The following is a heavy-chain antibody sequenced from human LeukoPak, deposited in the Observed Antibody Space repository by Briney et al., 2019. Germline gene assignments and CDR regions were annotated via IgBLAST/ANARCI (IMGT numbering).Heavy chain of an antibody. CDR1: GFTFSSYG. Sequence: PGGSLRLSCAASGFTFSSYGMHWVRQAPGKGLEWVAVIWYDGSNKYYADSVKGRFTISRDNAKNSLYLQMNSLRAEDTAVYYCTGKNWFDPWGQGTLVTVSS. J-gene: IGHJ5*02. CDR2: IWYDGSNK. V-gene: IGHV3-33*03. CDR3: TGKNWFDP.